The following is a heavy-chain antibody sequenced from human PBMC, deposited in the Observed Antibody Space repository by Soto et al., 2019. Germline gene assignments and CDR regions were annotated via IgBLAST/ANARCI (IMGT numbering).Heavy chain of an antibody. J-gene: IGHJ5*01. D-gene: IGHD6-13*01. CDR3: ARVSAGGTSWFDS. Sequence: QVQLQESGPGLVKPSQTLSLTCSVSGGSISTGVWYWSWVREHPGKGLVWIGDIYYRGTTSYNPSLGSRVTISRDTSKNQVSLKVNSVTAADTAVYYCARVSAGGTSWFDSWGQGIRVTVSS. CDR2: IYYRGTT. V-gene: IGHV4-31*03. CDR1: GGSISTGVWY.